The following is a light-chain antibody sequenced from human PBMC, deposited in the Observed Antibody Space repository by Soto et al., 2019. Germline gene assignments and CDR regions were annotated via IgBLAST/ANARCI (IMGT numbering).Light chain of an antibody. Sequence: DRPTTQSPDTLSGYVGDTVTITCRASQTISSWLAWYQQKPGKAPKLLIYKASTLKSGVPSRFSGSGSGTEFTLTISSLQPDDFATYYCQHYNSYSEAFGQGTKV. J-gene: IGKJ1*01. CDR1: QTISSW. CDR3: QHYNSYSEA. CDR2: KAS. V-gene: IGKV1-5*03.